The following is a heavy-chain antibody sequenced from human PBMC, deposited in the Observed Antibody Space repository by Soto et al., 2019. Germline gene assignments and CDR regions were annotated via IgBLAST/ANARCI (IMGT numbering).Heavy chain of an antibody. Sequence: SETLSLTCTVSGGSISSYYWSWIRQPPGKGLEWIGYIYYSGSTNYNPSLKSRVTISVDTSKNQFSLKLSSVTAADTAVYYCARVTTILKLDYYYYYYMDVWGKGTTVTVSS. CDR2: IYYSGST. J-gene: IGHJ6*03. D-gene: IGHD3-22*01. V-gene: IGHV4-59*01. CDR1: GGSISSYY. CDR3: ARVTTILKLDYYYYYYMDV.